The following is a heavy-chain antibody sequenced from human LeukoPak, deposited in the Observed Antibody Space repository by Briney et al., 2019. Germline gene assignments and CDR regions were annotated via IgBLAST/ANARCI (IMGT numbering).Heavy chain of an antibody. CDR2: ISAYNGNT. V-gene: IGHV1-2*02. Sequence: ASVKVSCKASGYTFTGYYMHWVRQAPGQGLEWMGWISAYNGNTNYAQKFQGRVTMTRNTSISTAYMELSSLRSEDTAVYYCASLYYYDSSGYNNWFDPWGQGTLVTVSS. CDR1: GYTFTGYY. J-gene: IGHJ5*02. D-gene: IGHD3-22*01. CDR3: ASLYYYDSSGYNNWFDP.